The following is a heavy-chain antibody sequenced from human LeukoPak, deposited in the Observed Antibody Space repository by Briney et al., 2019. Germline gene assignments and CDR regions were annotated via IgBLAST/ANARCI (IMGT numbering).Heavy chain of an antibody. D-gene: IGHD3-3*01. V-gene: IGHV1-46*01. CDR1: GYMFTRYY. CDR3: ARDDTPSYYDFWSGYPGGLDY. Sequence: ASVKVSCKASGYMFTRYYMHWVRQAPGQGLEWMGIINPSGGRTSYAQKFQGRVTMTRDMPTSTVYMELSSLRSEDTAVYYCARDDTPSYYDFWSGYPGGLDYWGQGTLVTVSS. CDR2: INPSGGRT. J-gene: IGHJ4*02.